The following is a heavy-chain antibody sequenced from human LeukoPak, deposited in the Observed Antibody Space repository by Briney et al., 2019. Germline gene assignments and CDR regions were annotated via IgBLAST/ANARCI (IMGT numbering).Heavy chain of an antibody. V-gene: IGHV1-69*13. CDR3: ARDSYSNSCVEY. CDR1: GGTFSSYA. D-gene: IGHD6-6*01. J-gene: IGHJ4*02. Sequence: SVKVSCKASGGTFSSYAISWVRQAPGQGLEWMGGIIPIFGTANYAQKFQGRVTITADESTSTAYMELSSLRSEDTAVYYCARDSYSNSCVEYWGQGTLVTVSS. CDR2: IIPIFGTA.